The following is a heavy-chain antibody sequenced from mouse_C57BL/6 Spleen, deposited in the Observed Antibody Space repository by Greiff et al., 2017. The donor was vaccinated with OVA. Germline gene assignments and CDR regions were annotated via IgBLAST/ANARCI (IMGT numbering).Heavy chain of an antibody. J-gene: IGHJ2*01. D-gene: IGHD4-1*01. CDR1: GFTFSSYG. CDR2: ISSGGSYT. CDR3: ARHVGTD. V-gene: IGHV5-6*02. Sequence: DVMLVESGGDLVKPGGSLKLSCAASGFTFSSYGMSWVRQTPDKRLEWVATISSGGSYTYYPDSVKGRFTISRDNAKNTLYLQMSSLKSEDTAMYYCARHVGTDWGQGTTLTVSS.